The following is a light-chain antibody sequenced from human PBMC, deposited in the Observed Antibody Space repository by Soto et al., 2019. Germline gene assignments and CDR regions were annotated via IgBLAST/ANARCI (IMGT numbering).Light chain of an antibody. J-gene: IGLJ1*01. CDR3: AAWDDSLSGYV. CDR1: SSNIGNNY. V-gene: IGLV1-47*01. Sequence: QAVVTQPPAASGTPGHRVTISCSGSSSNIGNNYVYWYQQVPGTAPKLLIYRNNQRPSGVPDRFSGSKSGISASLAISGLRSEDEADYYCAAWDDSLSGYVFGTGTKLTVL. CDR2: RNN.